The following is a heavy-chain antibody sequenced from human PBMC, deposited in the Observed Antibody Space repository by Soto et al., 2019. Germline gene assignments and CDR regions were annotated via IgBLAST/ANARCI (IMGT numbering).Heavy chain of an antibody. J-gene: IGHJ4*02. Sequence: GGSLRLSCAASGFTFSSYGMHWVRQAPGKGLEWVAVIWYDGSNKYYADSVKGRFTISRDNSKNTLYLQMNSLRAEDTAVYYCARDRELLWFGELSWYFDYWGQGTLVTVSS. CDR1: GFTFSSYG. CDR3: ARDRELLWFGELSWYFDY. V-gene: IGHV3-33*01. CDR2: IWYDGSNK. D-gene: IGHD3-10*01.